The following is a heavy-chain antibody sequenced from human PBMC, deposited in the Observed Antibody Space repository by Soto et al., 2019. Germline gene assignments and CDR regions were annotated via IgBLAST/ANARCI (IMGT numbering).Heavy chain of an antibody. CDR2: ISRRGDRT. J-gene: IGHJ6*01. CDR3: AKETGYSYGSQPNALDV. Sequence: GGSLRISCAGSGFTFSIYAMNWVRQAPGKGLERVSIISRRGDRTSYAESGKGRFTISRDDSKNTLFLHMNSLGAEDTAVYYCAKETGYSYGSQPNALDVWGQGTPVTVSS. CDR1: GFTFSIYA. V-gene: IGHV3-23*01. D-gene: IGHD5-18*01.